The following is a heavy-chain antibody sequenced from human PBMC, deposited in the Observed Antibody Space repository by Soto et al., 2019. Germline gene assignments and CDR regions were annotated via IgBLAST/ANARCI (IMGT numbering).Heavy chain of an antibody. CDR2: ISSGSSNI. V-gene: IGHV3-21*01. D-gene: IGHD2-15*01. CDR3: ASATVVAGTFDF. CDR1: GFAFRSYN. J-gene: IGHJ4*02. Sequence: EVQLVESGGGLVKPGGSLTLSCAGSGFAFRSYNMNWVRQPPGKGLEWVASISSGSSNIYYADSVKGRFTISRDNAKDSLYLQIDSLRAADSAVYYCASATVVAGTFDFWGQGTLLTVSS.